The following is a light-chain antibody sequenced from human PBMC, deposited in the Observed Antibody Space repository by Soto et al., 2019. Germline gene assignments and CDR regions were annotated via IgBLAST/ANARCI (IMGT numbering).Light chain of an antibody. V-gene: IGLV2-14*01. CDR3: SSHTSGSTRV. Sequence: ALTQPASVSGSPGQSIAISCAGTSSDVGGYDYVSWYQQQPDKAPKLMIYEVTKRPSGVSNRFSGSKSGNTASLTISGLQSEDEADYYCSSHTSGSTRVFGTGT. J-gene: IGLJ1*01. CDR1: SSDVGGYDY. CDR2: EVT.